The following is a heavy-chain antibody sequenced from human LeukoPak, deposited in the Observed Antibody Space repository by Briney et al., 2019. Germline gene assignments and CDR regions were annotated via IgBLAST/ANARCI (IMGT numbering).Heavy chain of an antibody. CDR3: ARHTWFGDNYYYYYMDV. D-gene: IGHD3-10*01. J-gene: IGHJ6*03. V-gene: IGHV4-38-2*02. CDR2: IFHSGNT. Sequence: SETLSLTCTVSAYSIISGYFWGWIRQPPGQGLEWIGYIFHSGNTYYNPSLKSRVTISVDTSKNQFSLKLSSVTAADTAVYYCARHTWFGDNYYYYYMDVWGKGTTVTISS. CDR1: AYSIISGYF.